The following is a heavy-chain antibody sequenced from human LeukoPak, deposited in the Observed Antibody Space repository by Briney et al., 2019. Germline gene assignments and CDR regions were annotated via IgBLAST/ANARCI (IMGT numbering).Heavy chain of an antibody. J-gene: IGHJ4*02. Sequence: ASVKVSCKASGYTFTSYYMHWVRQAPGQGLEWMGIINPSGGSTSYAQKFQGRVTMTRDTSISTAYMELSRLRSDDTAVYYCARDDNWVSPFDYWGQGTLVTVSS. V-gene: IGHV1-46*01. D-gene: IGHD1-20*01. CDR2: INPSGGST. CDR3: ARDDNWVSPFDY. CDR1: GYTFTSYY.